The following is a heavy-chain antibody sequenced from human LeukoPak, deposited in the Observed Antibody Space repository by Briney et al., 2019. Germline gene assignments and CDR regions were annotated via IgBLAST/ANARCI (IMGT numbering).Heavy chain of an antibody. V-gene: IGHV4-4*07. Sequence: KPSETLSLTCTVSGGSISSYYWSWIRQPAGKGLEWIGRIYSTGSTNYNPSLKSRVTMSVDTSKNQFSLRLRSVTAADTAVYYCARQIASAGTVGFDFWGQGALVTVSS. CDR1: GGSISSYY. CDR3: ARQIASAGTVGFDF. D-gene: IGHD6-13*01. CDR2: IYSTGST. J-gene: IGHJ4*02.